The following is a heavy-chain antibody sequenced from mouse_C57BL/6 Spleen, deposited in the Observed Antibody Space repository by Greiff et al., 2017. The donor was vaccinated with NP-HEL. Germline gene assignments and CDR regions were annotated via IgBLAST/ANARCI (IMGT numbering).Heavy chain of an antibody. V-gene: IGHV2-2*01. CDR3: ARNLPIRAMDY. Sequence: QVQLKESGPGLVQPSQSLSITCTVSGFSLTSYGVHWVRQSPGKGLEWLGVIWRGGSTDYNAAFISRLSISKDNSKSHVFFKMNSLQADDTAIYYCARNLPIRAMDYWGQGTSVTVSS. CDR2: IWRGGST. CDR1: GFSLTSYG. J-gene: IGHJ4*01. D-gene: IGHD5-5*01.